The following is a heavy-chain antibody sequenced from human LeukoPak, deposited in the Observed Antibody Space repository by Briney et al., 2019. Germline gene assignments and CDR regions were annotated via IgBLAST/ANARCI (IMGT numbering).Heavy chain of an antibody. D-gene: IGHD3-10*01. J-gene: IGHJ4*02. V-gene: IGHV4-59*05. CDR1: GGSISSYY. CDR3: AGTSVRGVIGY. CDR2: IYYSGST. Sequence: SETLSLTCTVSGGSISSYYWSWIRQPPGKGLEWIGSIYYSGSTYYNPSLKSRVTISVDTSKNQFSLKLSSVTAADTAVYYCAGTSVRGVIGYWGQGTLVTVSS.